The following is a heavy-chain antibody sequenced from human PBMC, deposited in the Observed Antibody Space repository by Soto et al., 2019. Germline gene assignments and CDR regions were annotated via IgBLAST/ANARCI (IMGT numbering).Heavy chain of an antibody. CDR1: GFTFGSYA. V-gene: IGHV3-23*01. CDR3: AKGIVPAALSCYYYGMDV. J-gene: IGHJ6*02. CDR2: IIGSGGST. Sequence: GGTLRLSCAASGFTFGSYAMSWVRQAPGKGLEWVSAIIGSGGSTYYANSVKGRFTISRDNSKNTLYLQMNSLRAEDTAVYYCAKGIVPAALSCYYYGMDVWGQGTTVTGSS. D-gene: IGHD2-2*01.